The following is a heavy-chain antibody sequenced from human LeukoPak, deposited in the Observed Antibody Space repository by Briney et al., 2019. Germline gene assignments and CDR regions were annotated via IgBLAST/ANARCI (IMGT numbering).Heavy chain of an antibody. Sequence: ASVKVSCKASGYTFTGYYMHWVRQAPGQGLEWMGWINPNSGGTNYAQKFQGGVTMTRDTSISTAYMELSRLRSDDTAVYYCARNPIAVAGTAGYYGMDVWGQGTTVTVSS. CDR3: ARNPIAVAGTAGYYGMDV. D-gene: IGHD6-19*01. CDR2: INPNSGGT. V-gene: IGHV1-2*02. CDR1: GYTFTGYY. J-gene: IGHJ6*02.